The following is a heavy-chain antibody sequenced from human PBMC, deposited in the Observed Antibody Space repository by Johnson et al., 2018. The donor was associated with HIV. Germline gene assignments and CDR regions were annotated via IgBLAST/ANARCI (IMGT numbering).Heavy chain of an antibody. CDR2: IRYDGSNK. CDR1: GFTFSTYA. V-gene: IGHV3-30*02. J-gene: IGHJ3*02. D-gene: IGHD2-15*01. CDR3: AKGDCSGGSCYSFTDAFDI. Sequence: QVQLVESGGGVVRPGESLRLSCAASGFTFSTYAMHWVRQAPGKGLEWVSFIRYDGSNKYYADSVKGRFTISRNNSKKTLYLQMNSLRAEDTAVYYCAKGDCSGGSCYSFTDAFDIWGQGTMVTVSS.